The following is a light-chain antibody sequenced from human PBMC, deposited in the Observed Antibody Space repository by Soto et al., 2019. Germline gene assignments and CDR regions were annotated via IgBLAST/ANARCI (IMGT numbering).Light chain of an antibody. CDR1: RSNIGSNY. CDR2: RNN. Sequence: QSVLTQPPSASGTPGQRVTISCSGSRSNIGSNYVYWYQQLPGTAPKLLIYRNNQRPSGVPDRFSGSKSGTSASLTISGLRSEDEADYYCAAWDDSLIGSVFGGGTKLPVL. CDR3: AAWDDSLIGSV. V-gene: IGLV1-47*01. J-gene: IGLJ2*01.